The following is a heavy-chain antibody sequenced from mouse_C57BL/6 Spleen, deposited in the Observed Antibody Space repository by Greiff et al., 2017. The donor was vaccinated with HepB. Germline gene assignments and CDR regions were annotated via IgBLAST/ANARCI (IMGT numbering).Heavy chain of an antibody. CDR1: GFTFSDYY. J-gene: IGHJ3*01. CDR2: INYDGSST. CDR3: ARLYYDYVGFAY. D-gene: IGHD2-4*01. Sequence: EVQLVESAGGLVQPGSSMKLSCTASGFTFSDYYMAWVRQVPEKGLEWVTNINYDGSSTYYLDSLKSRFIISRDNAKNILYLQMSSLKSEDTATYYCARLYYDYVGFAYWGQGTLVTVSA. V-gene: IGHV5-16*01.